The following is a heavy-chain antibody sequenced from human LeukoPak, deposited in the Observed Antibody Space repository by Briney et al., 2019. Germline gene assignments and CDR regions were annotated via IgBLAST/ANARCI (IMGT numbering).Heavy chain of an antibody. CDR2: ISSSSSYI. J-gene: IGHJ6*02. CDR3: AREECSSTSCYKAYYYYGMDV. Sequence: GGSLILSCAASGFTFSSYSMNWVRQAPGKGLEWVSSISSSSSYIYYADSVKGRFTISRDNAKNSLYLQMNSLRAEDTAVYYCAREECSSTSCYKAYYYYGMDVWGQGTTVTVSS. V-gene: IGHV3-21*01. CDR1: GFTFSSYS. D-gene: IGHD2-2*02.